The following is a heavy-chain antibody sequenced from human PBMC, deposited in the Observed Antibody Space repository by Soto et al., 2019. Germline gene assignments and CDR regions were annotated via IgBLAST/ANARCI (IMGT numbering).Heavy chain of an antibody. J-gene: IGHJ5*02. D-gene: IGHD1-26*01. CDR1: GGTFSSYT. V-gene: IGHV1-69*02. Sequence: QVQLVQSGAEVKKPGSSVKVSCKASGGTFSSYTISWVRQAPGQGLEWMGRIIPTLGIANYAQKFQGRVTXTAXKSTSTAYMELSSLRSEDTAVYYCARVGATPWFDPWGQGTLVTVSS. CDR2: IIPTLGIA. CDR3: ARVGATPWFDP.